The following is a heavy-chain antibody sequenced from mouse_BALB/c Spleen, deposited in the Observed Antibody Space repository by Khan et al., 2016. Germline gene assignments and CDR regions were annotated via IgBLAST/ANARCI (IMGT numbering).Heavy chain of an antibody. CDR1: GFLLTSYG. Sequence: QMQLEESGPGLVQPSQSLSITCTVSGFLLTSYGIHWVRQSPGKGLEWLGVVWRGGTTDYNAAFMSRLSITRDNYKRQVFFKMNSLTIDDTAIYFCAKEEGNYVMGCWGQGSSVTVSS. CDR2: VWRGGTT. D-gene: IGHD2-1*01. CDR3: AKEEGNYVMGC. V-gene: IGHV2-5*01. J-gene: IGHJ4*01.